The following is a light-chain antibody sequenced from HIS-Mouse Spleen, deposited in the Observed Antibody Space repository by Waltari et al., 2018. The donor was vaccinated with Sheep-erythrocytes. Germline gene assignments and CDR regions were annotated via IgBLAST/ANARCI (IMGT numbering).Light chain of an antibody. CDR1: QGISSW. CDR2: AAS. Sequence: IQMTQSPSSVSASLGDRVTLTFLASQGISSWLAWYQQKPGKSTKLLIYAASSVQSGVPSRFSGSGSGTDFTLTISSLQPEDFATYYCQQANSFPITFGQGTRLEIK. V-gene: IGKV1-12*01. J-gene: IGKJ5*01. CDR3: QQANSFPIT.